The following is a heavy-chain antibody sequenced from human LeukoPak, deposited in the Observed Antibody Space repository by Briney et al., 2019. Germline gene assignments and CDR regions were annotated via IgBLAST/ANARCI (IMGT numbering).Heavy chain of an antibody. CDR1: GGSISSSSYY. Sequence: SETLSLTCTVSGGSISSSSYYWGWIRQPAGKGLEWIGRIYTSGSTNYNPSLKSRVTMSVDTSKNQVSLKLSSVTAADTAVYYCAREKGWFDPWGQGTLVTVSS. V-gene: IGHV4-61*02. CDR3: AREKGWFDP. J-gene: IGHJ5*02. CDR2: IYTSGST.